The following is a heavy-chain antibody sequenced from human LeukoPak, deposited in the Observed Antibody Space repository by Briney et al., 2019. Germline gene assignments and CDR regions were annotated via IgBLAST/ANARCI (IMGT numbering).Heavy chain of an antibody. CDR3: ARDYYYDSDGMDV. D-gene: IGHD3-22*01. Sequence: SETLSLTCAVSGGSISSGGYSWSWIRQPPGKGLEWIGYIYHSGSTYYNPSLKSRVTISVDRSKNQFSLKLSSVTAADTAVYYCARDYYYDSDGMDVWGQGTTVTVSS. CDR1: GGSISSGGYS. V-gene: IGHV4-30-2*01. CDR2: IYHSGST. J-gene: IGHJ6*02.